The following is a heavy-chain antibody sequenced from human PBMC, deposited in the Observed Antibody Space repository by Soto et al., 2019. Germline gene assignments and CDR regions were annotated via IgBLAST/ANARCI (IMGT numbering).Heavy chain of an antibody. CDR1: GGSISSSSYY. V-gene: IGHV4-39*01. CDR3: ARHSSIAALRYFDY. J-gene: IGHJ4*03. D-gene: IGHD6-6*01. CDR2: IYYSEST. Sequence: PSETLSLTCTVSGGSISSSSYYWGWIRQTPGKGLEWIGSIYYSESTYYNPSLKSRVTISVDTSKNRFSLKLSSVTAADTAVYDCARHSSIAALRYFDYWGQGTLVTVSS.